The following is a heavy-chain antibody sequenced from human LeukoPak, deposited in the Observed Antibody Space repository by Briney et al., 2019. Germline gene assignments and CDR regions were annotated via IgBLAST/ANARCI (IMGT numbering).Heavy chain of an antibody. D-gene: IGHD3-22*01. V-gene: IGHV5-51*01. Sequence: GESLKISCRGSGYSFGNYWIAWVRQMPGKGLEWMGIVYPGDYSTKYSPSFQGQVTISVDRSINTAYLQWSSLTASDTAMYYCARLMDYYDSSGYYRNYNWFDPWGQGTLVTVSS. CDR1: GYSFGNYW. J-gene: IGHJ5*02. CDR3: ARLMDYYDSSGYYRNYNWFDP. CDR2: VYPGDYST.